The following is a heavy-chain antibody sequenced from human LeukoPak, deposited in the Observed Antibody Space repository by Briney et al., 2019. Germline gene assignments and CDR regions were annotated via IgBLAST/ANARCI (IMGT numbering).Heavy chain of an antibody. V-gene: IGHV3-72*01. CDR3: PRTYNDIWPGIRDFDY. CDR2: TRNKARSYTT. CDR1: GFPFSDHY. D-gene: IGHD3-9*01. J-gene: IGHJ4*02. Sequence: PGGSLRLSCAGSGFPFSDHYMDWVRQAPGKGLEWVGRTRNKARSYTTDYAASVKGRFTISRDGSKNSVFLQMNSLKTEDTAVFYCPRTYNDIWPGIRDFDYWGREPWSPSPQ.